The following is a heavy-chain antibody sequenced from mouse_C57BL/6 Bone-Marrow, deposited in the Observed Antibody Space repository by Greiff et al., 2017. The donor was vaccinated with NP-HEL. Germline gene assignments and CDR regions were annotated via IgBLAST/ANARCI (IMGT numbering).Heavy chain of an antibody. V-gene: IGHV12-3*01. CDR1: GFPITSGYY. CDR2: ITHSGET. J-gene: IGHJ1*03. D-gene: IGHD1-1*01. CDR3: AGDIIYYYGSSYPYWYFDV. Sequence: QVQLKESGPGLVKPSQSLFLTCSITGFPITSGYYWIWIRQSPGKPLEWMGYITHSGETFYNPSLQSPISITRETSKNQFFLQLNSVTTEDTAMYYCAGDIIYYYGSSYPYWYFDVWGTGTTVTVSS.